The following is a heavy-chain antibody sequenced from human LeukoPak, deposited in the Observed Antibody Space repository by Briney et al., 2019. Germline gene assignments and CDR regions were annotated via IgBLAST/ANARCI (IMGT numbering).Heavy chain of an antibody. CDR2: ISAYNGNT. V-gene: IGHV1-18*01. CDR3: ASVTSSSWYYYGMDV. D-gene: IGHD6-13*01. CDR1: GYTFTSYG. J-gene: IGHJ6*02. Sequence: ASVKVSCKASGYTFTSYGISWVRQAPGQGLEWMGWISAYNGNTNYAQKLQGRVTMTTDTSTSTAYMELRSLRSDDTAVYYCASVTSSSWYYYGMDVWGQGTTVTVSS.